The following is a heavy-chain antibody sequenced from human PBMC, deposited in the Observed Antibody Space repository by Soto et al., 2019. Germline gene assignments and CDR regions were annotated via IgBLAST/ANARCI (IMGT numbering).Heavy chain of an antibody. J-gene: IGHJ6*02. Sequence: SVKVSCKASGFTFTSSAVQWVRQARGQRLEWIGWIVVGSGNTNYAQKFQERVTITRDMSTSTAYMELSSLRSEDTAVYYCAAEAAAQLVSPYYYYGMDVWGQGTTVTVSS. CDR3: AAEAAAQLVSPYYYYGMDV. D-gene: IGHD6-13*01. CDR1: GFTFTSSA. CDR2: IVVGSGNT. V-gene: IGHV1-58*01.